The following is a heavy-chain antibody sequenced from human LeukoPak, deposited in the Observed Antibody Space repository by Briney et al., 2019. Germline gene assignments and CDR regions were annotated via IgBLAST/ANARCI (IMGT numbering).Heavy chain of an antibody. V-gene: IGHV4-59*01. CDR1: GGSISSYY. Sequence: SETLSLTCTVSGGSISSYYWSWIRQPPGKGLEWIGYIYYSGSTNYNPSLKSRVTISVDTSKNQFSLKLSSVTAACTAVYYCARDRCSGGSCHPYYYYMDVWGKGTTVTVSS. CDR3: ARDRCSGGSCHPYYYYMDV. J-gene: IGHJ6*03. D-gene: IGHD2-15*01. CDR2: IYYSGST.